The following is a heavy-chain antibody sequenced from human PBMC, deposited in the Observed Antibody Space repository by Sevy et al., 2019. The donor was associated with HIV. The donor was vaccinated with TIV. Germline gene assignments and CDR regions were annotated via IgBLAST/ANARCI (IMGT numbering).Heavy chain of an antibody. CDR3: AVITIFGVVTDNWFDP. Sequence: SETLSLTCTVSGGSISSSGYYWGWIRQPPGKGLEWIGSIYYSGSTYYNPSLKSRVTISVDTSKNQVSLKLSSVTAADTAVYYCAVITIFGVVTDNWFDPWGQGTRVTVSS. D-gene: IGHD3-3*01. J-gene: IGHJ5*02. CDR1: GGSISSSGYY. V-gene: IGHV4-39*01. CDR2: IYYSGST.